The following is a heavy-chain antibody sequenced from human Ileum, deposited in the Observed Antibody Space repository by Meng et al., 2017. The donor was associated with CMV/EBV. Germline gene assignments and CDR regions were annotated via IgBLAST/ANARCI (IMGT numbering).Heavy chain of an antibody. V-gene: IGHV3-66*01. CDR1: GFIVSSTY. CDR2: IYASGST. Sequence: EVQSVESGGGLVPPWGSLRLSCEASGFIVSSTYMTWVRQAPGKGLEWVSVIYASGSTFYADSVKGRFTISRDNSENTLFLQMSSLRVEDTAVYYCVGVGAPGGQGTLVTVSS. D-gene: IGHD1-26*01. J-gene: IGHJ4*02. CDR3: VGVGAP.